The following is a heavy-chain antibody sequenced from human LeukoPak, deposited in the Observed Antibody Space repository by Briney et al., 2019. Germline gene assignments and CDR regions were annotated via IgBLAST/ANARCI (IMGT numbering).Heavy chain of an antibody. J-gene: IGHJ4*02. CDR2: INHSGST. V-gene: IGHV4-34*01. D-gene: IGHD3-22*01. Sequence: PSETLSLTCAVYGGSFSGYYWSWIRQPPGKGLEWIAEINHSGSTNYNPSLKSRVTISVDTSKNQFSLKLSSVTAADTAVYYCARDYYDSSGYSSRPFDYWGQGTLVTVSS. CDR1: GGSFSGYY. CDR3: ARDYYDSSGYSSRPFDY.